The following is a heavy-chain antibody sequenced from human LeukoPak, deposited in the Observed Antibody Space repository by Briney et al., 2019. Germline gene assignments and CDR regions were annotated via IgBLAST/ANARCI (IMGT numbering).Heavy chain of an antibody. J-gene: IGHJ4*02. CDR1: GGSISSYY. CDR3: AGSASFVARIDY. V-gene: IGHV4-59*01. D-gene: IGHD3-10*01. Sequence: SETLSLTGTVSGGSISSYYWSWIRQPPGKGLEWIGYIYYSGSTNYNPSLKSRVTISVDTSKNQFSLKLSSVTAADTAVYYCAGSASFVARIDYWGQGTLVTVSS. CDR2: IYYSGST.